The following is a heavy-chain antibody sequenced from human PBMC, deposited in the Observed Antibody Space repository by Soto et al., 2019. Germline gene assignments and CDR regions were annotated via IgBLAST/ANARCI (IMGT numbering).Heavy chain of an antibody. CDR2: ISGSGGST. CDR1: GFTFSSYA. CDR3: AKDEAGYCSSTSCYNWFDP. D-gene: IGHD2-2*01. J-gene: IGHJ5*02. Sequence: GGSLRLCCAGSGFTFSSYAMSWVRQAPGKGLEWVSAISGSGGSTYYADSVKGRFTISRDNSKNTLYLQMNSLRAEDTAVYYCAKDEAGYCSSTSCYNWFDPWGQGTLVTVSS. V-gene: IGHV3-23*01.